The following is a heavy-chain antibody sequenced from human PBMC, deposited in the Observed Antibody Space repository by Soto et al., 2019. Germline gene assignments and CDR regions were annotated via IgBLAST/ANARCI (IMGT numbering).Heavy chain of an antibody. CDR2: IYWDDDM. Sequence: SGPTLLNPTQTLTLTCTFSGFSLSTSGVGVGWIRQPPGKALDWFSLIYWDDDMRFSTSLKSRITILQVTSKRQVVLTMTYLDPVDIFTYFGAHRHVSSSWYSDYWGQGTLVTVSS. V-gene: IGHV2-5*02. CDR1: GFSLSTSGVG. D-gene: IGHD6-13*01. CDR3: AHRHVSSSWYSDY. J-gene: IGHJ4*02.